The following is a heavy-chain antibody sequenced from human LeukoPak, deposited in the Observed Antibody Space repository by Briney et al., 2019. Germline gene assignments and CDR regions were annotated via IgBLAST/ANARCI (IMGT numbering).Heavy chain of an antibody. J-gene: IGHJ4*02. V-gene: IGHV3-74*01. CDR2: INSDGTIT. CDR3: ATTSRSTYYFDS. D-gene: IGHD2-2*02. CDR1: GFTFSSYW. Sequence: GGSLRLSCAASGFTFSSYWMHWVRQAPGKGLGWVSHINSDGTITAYTDSVKGRFTISRDNAKNTLYLQMNSLRAEDTAVYYCATTSRSTYYFDSWGQGTLVTVSS.